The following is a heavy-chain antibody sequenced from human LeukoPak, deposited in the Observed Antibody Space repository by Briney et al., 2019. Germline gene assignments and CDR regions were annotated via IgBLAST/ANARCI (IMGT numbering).Heavy chain of an antibody. CDR3: GRDPNGDYLGAFEF. CDR2: SRSGGANN. J-gene: IGHJ3*01. CDR1: GFTISDYG. Sequence: GGSLRLSCAASGFTISDYGLVWVRQAPGKGLEWVSGSRSGGANNFYADAVKGRFTISRDNSKNTLYLQMNSLRADDTAVYHCGRDPNGDYLGAFEFWGHGTTVSVSS. V-gene: IGHV3-23*01. D-gene: IGHD4-17*01.